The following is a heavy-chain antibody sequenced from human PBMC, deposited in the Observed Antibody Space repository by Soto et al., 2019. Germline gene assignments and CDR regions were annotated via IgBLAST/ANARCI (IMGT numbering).Heavy chain of an antibody. D-gene: IGHD3-10*01. CDR1: GYSFTSYW. V-gene: IGHV5-51*01. J-gene: IGHJ4*02. Sequence: GESLKISCKGSGYSFTSYWIGWVRQMPGKGLEWMGIIYPGDSDTRYSPSFQGQVTISADKSISTAYLQWSSLKASDTAMYYCARRWFGELLEPSFDYWGQGTLVTVSS. CDR2: IYPGDSDT. CDR3: ARRWFGELLEPSFDY.